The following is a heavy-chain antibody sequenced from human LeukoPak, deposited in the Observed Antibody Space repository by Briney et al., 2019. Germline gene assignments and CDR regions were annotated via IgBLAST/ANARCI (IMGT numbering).Heavy chain of an antibody. J-gene: IGHJ4*02. CDR1: GFTSTNYA. V-gene: IGHV3-7*01. CDR2: IKEDGSED. Sequence: GGSLRLSCAASGFTSTNYAMNWVRQAPGKGLEWVANIKEDGSEDNYVDSVKGRFTISRDNARNSLYLQMNSLRDEDTAVYFCARTLAARDTSAYIDYWGQGTLVTVSS. D-gene: IGHD3-22*01. CDR3: ARTLAARDTSAYIDY.